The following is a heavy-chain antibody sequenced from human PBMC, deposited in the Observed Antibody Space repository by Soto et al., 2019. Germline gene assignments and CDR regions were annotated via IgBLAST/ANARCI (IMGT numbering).Heavy chain of an antibody. D-gene: IGHD2-2*01. CDR2: IYYAGST. CDR3: ARVGSPHQLLFGFDY. J-gene: IGHJ4*02. V-gene: IGHV4-59*12. Sequence: PSETLSLTCTVSGGSLISYYLSWIRPPTGRGLEWIGFIYYAGSTKYNPSLNSRVTISVDKSKNQFSLKLSSVTAADTAVYYCARVGSPHQLLFGFDYWGQGTLVTVSS. CDR1: GGSLISYY.